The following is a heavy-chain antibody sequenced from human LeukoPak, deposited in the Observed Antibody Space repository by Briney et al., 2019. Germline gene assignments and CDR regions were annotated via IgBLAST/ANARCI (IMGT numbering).Heavy chain of an antibody. J-gene: IGHJ4*02. Sequence: ASVKVSCKAPDYTFTSYGISWVRQDPGQGLEWMGWISTYNGDTKYTQKLQGRVTMTADTSTRTAYMELRSLRADDTAVYYCARGWIEMPTVYFDYWGQGTLVSVFS. CDR2: ISTYNGDT. CDR3: ARGWIEMPTVYFDY. V-gene: IGHV1-18*01. CDR1: DYTFTSYG. D-gene: IGHD5-24*01.